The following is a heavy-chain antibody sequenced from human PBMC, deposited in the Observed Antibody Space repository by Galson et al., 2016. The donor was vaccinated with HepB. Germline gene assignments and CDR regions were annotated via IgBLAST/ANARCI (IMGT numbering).Heavy chain of an antibody. CDR1: GDSVSSNSAA. J-gene: IGHJ4*02. D-gene: IGHD6-19*01. Sequence: CAISGDSVSSNSAAWNWIRQSPSRGLGWLGRTYYRAKWYNDYAVSVKSRITINVDTSKNQFSLQLNSVTPEDTAVYYCAREYSTGYYERFLAKRARRGFDYWGQGTLVIV. CDR3: AREYSTGYYERFLAKRARRGFDY. CDR2: TYYRAKWYN. V-gene: IGHV6-1*01.